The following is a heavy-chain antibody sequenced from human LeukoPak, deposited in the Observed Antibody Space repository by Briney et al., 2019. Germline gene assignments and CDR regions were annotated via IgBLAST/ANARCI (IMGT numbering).Heavy chain of an antibody. CDR2: IYYSGST. V-gene: IGHV4-39*01. Sequence: PSETLSLTCTVSGGSISSSSYYWGWIRQPPGKGLEWIGSIYYSGSTYYNPSLKSRVTISVDTSKNQLSLKLSSVTAADTAVYYCARRNGAFFGVVKYYFDYWGQGTLVTVSS. CDR3: ARRNGAFFGVVKYYFDY. CDR1: GGSISSSSYY. D-gene: IGHD3-3*01. J-gene: IGHJ4*02.